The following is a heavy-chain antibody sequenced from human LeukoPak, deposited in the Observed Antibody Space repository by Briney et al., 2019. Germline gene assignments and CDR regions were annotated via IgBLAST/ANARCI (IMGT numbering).Heavy chain of an antibody. V-gene: IGHV3-23*01. CDR3: ANSYCSSTSCYLYYFDY. CDR2: ISGSGGST. D-gene: IGHD2-2*01. J-gene: IGHJ4*02. CDR1: GFTFSSYA. Sequence: GGSLRFSCAASGFTFSSYAMSWVRQAPGKGLEWVSAISGSGGSTYYADSVKGRFTISRDTSKNTLYLQMNSLRAEDTAVYYCANSYCSSTSCYLYYFDYWGQGTLVTVSS.